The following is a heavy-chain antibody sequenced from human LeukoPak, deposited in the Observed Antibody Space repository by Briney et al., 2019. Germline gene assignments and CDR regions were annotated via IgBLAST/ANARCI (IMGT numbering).Heavy chain of an antibody. Sequence: GGSLRLSCAASGFTFSSYSMNWVRQAPGKGLEWVSYISSSSSTIYYADPVKGRFTISRDNAKNSLYLQMNSLRAEDTAVYYCARAIGYCSGGSCSGVDYWGQGTLVTVSS. CDR1: GFTFSSYS. V-gene: IGHV3-48*01. J-gene: IGHJ4*02. CDR3: ARAIGYCSGGSCSGVDY. D-gene: IGHD2-15*01. CDR2: ISSSSSTI.